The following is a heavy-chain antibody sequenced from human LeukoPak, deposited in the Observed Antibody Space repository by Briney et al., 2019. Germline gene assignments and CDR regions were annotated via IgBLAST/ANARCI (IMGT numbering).Heavy chain of an antibody. V-gene: IGHV4-34*09. D-gene: IGHD5-18*01. CDR1: GGSFSGYY. CDR3: ARHGVDTAMVIADAFDI. CDR2: IYYSGST. J-gene: IGHJ3*02. Sequence: KPSETLSLTCAVYGGSFSGYYWSWIRQPPGKGLEWIGYIYYSGSTYYNPSLKSRVTISVDTSKNQFSLKLSSVTAADTAVYYCARHGVDTAMVIADAFDIWGQGTMVTVSS.